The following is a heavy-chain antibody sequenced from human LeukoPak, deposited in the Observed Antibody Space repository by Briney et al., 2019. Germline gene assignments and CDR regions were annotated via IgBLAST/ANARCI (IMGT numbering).Heavy chain of an antibody. CDR2: ISHSGNTR. J-gene: IGHJ4*02. D-gene: IGHD4-17*01. Sequence: GGSLRLSCVASGFTFSSYEMKWVRQGPGKGLEWVSYISHSGNTRYYADSVKGRFTISRDNAKNSLYLQMNILRAEDTGVYYCARDDNGDYVDYWGQGALVTVSS. CDR1: GFTFSSYE. CDR3: ARDDNGDYVDY. V-gene: IGHV3-48*03.